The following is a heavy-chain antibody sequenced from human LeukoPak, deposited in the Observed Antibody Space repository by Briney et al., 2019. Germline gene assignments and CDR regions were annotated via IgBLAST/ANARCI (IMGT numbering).Heavy chain of an antibody. J-gene: IGHJ3*02. CDR1: GFTFDDYG. V-gene: IGHV3-20*04. CDR2: INWNGGST. CDR3: ARDGGLYDSSGYYWVDAFDI. Sequence: GGSLRLSCAASGFTFDDYGMSWVRHAPGKGLEWVSGINWNGGSTGYADSVKGRFTISRDNAKNSLYLQMNSLRAEDTALYYCARDGGLYDSSGYYWVDAFDIWGQGTMVTVSS. D-gene: IGHD3-22*01.